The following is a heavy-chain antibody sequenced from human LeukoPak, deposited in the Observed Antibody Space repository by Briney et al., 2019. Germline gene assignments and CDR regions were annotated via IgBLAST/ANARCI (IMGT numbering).Heavy chain of an antibody. J-gene: IGHJ4*02. Sequence: GGSLRLSCAASGFNFRNHSMNWVRQVPGKGLEWVSSITSLNGHTYYADSVKGRFTISRDNADNSLYLQMNSLRGEDTAVYYCARNFLTYNGYDLSVFDSWGQGALVTVSP. CDR1: GFNFRNHS. CDR3: ARNFLTYNGYDLSVFDS. V-gene: IGHV3-21*06. CDR2: ITSLNGHT. D-gene: IGHD5-12*01.